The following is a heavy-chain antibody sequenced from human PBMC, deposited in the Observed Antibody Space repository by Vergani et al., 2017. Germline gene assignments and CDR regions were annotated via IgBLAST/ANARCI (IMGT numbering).Heavy chain of an antibody. V-gene: IGHV7-4-1*02. CDR3: ARPTLGYCSSTSCYTGDVDAFDI. Sequence: QVQLVQSGSELKKPGASVKVSCKASGYTFTSYAMNWVRQAPGQGLEWMGWINTNTGNPTYAQGFTGRFVFSLDTSVSTAYLQISSLKAEDTAVYYCARPTLGYCSSTSCYTGDVDAFDIWGQGTMVTVSS. J-gene: IGHJ3*02. CDR2: INTNTGNP. CDR1: GYTFTSYA. D-gene: IGHD2-2*02.